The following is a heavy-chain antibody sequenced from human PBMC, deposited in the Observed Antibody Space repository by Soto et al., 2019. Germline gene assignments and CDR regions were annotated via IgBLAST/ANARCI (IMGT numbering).Heavy chain of an antibody. Sequence: SETLSLTCTVSGGSISSYYWSWIRQPPGKGLEWIGYIYYSGSTNYNPSLKSRVTISVDTSKNQFSLKLSSVTAADTAVYYCARVPYYDFWSGYLGVYYYMDVWGKGPTV. CDR2: IYYSGST. D-gene: IGHD3-3*01. CDR1: GGSISSYY. CDR3: ARVPYYDFWSGYLGVYYYMDV. J-gene: IGHJ6*03. V-gene: IGHV4-59*01.